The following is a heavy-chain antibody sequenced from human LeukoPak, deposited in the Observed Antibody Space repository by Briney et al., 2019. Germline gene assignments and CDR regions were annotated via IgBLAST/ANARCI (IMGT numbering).Heavy chain of an antibody. Sequence: ASVKVSCKASGYTFTGYYMHWARQAPGQGLEWMGWINPNSGGTNYAQKFQGRVTMTRDTSISTAYMELSRLRSDDTAVYYCARVRGSGSGFDYWGQGTLVTVSS. CDR3: ARVRGSGSGFDY. V-gene: IGHV1-2*02. D-gene: IGHD3-10*01. J-gene: IGHJ4*02. CDR1: GYTFTGYY. CDR2: INPNSGGT.